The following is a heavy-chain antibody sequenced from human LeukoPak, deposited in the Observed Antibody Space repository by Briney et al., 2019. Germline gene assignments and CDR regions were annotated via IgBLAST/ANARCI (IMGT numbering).Heavy chain of an antibody. CDR2: ISANNGNT. CDR3: ARDPEEAMITFGGVKSPTRYGMDF. V-gene: IGHV1-18*01. D-gene: IGHD3-16*01. CDR1: GYTFTSYG. Sequence: GASVKVSCKASGYTFTSYGISWVRQAPGQGLEWMGWISANNGNTNYAQKLQGRVTMTTDTSTSTAYMELRSLGSDDTAVYYCARDPEEAMITFGGVKSPTRYGMDFWGQGTTVTVSS. J-gene: IGHJ6*02.